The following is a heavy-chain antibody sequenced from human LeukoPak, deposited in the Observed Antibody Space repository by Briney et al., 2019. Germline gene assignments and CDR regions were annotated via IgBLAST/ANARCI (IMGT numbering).Heavy chain of an antibody. Sequence: PSETLSLTCTVSGGSISSYYWSWIRQPPGKGLEWIGYIYYSGSTNYNPSLKSRVTISVDTSKNQFSMKLSSVTAADTAVYYCARVGGIVVVPAAMPVWVGYFDLWGRGTLVTVSS. V-gene: IGHV4-59*01. CDR1: GGSISSYY. J-gene: IGHJ2*01. CDR2: IYYSGST. CDR3: ARVGGIVVVPAAMPVWVGYFDL. D-gene: IGHD2-2*01.